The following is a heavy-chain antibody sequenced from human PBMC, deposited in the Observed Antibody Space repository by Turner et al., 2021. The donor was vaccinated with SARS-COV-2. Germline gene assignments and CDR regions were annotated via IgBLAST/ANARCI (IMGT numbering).Heavy chain of an antibody. D-gene: IGHD3-10*01. V-gene: IGHV3-21*01. J-gene: IGHJ6*02. Sequence: EVQLVESGGGLVKPGGSLRLSCAASGFTFSSSSMNWVRQGPGKGLEWVSSISSSSSYIYYADSVKGRFTISRDNAKNSLYLQMNSLRAEDTAVYYCARQATVQITMGRDYYYYGMDVWGQGTTVTVSS. CDR2: ISSSSSYI. CDR3: ARQATVQITMGRDYYYYGMDV. CDR1: GFTFSSSS.